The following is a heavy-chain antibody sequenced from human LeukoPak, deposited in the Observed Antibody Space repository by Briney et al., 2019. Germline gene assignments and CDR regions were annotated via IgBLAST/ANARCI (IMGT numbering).Heavy chain of an antibody. CDR2: ISWNSDDI. Sequence: GGSLRLSCAASGFTFDDYAMHWVRQAPGKGLEWVSGISWNSDDIGYADSVKGRFTISRDNAKNSLYLQMDSLRPEDTALYYCTKDRIGKNHGDYDSIDYWGQGTLVTVSS. CDR1: GFTFDDYA. J-gene: IGHJ4*02. V-gene: IGHV3-9*01. D-gene: IGHD4-17*01. CDR3: TKDRIGKNHGDYDSIDY.